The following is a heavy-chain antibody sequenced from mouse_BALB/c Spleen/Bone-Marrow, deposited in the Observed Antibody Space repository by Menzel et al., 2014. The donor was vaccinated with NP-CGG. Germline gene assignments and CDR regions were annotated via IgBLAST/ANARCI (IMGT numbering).Heavy chain of an antibody. CDR2: ISSGGSYT. D-gene: IGHD1-1*01. J-gene: IGHJ2*01. Sequence: EVQLVESGGGLVKPGGSLKLSCAASGFTFSSYAMSWVRQTPEKRLEWVATISSGGSYTYYPDSVKGRFTISRDNAKNPLYLQMSSLRSEDTAMYYCARQLLRYYFDYWGQGTTLTVSS. CDR3: ARQLLRYYFDY. V-gene: IGHV5-9-3*01. CDR1: GFTFSSYA.